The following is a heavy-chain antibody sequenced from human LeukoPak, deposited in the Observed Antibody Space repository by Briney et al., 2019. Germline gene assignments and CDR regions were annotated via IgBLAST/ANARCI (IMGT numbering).Heavy chain of an antibody. CDR3: VVQIEY. CDR2: IYYGGKT. D-gene: IGHD4/OR15-4a*01. J-gene: IGHJ4*02. V-gene: IGHV4-39*07. CDR1: GGSISSSKFY. Sequence: SETLSLTCTVSGGSISSSKFYWGWIRQPPGKGLEWIGSIYYGGKTYYNPSLKSRVTISVDTSTNQFSLELTSVTAADTAVYYCVVQIEYWGQGILVTVSS.